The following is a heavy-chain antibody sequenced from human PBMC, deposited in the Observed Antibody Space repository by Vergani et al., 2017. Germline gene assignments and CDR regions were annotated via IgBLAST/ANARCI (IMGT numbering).Heavy chain of an antibody. J-gene: IGHJ4*02. CDR1: GYSFTNYW. V-gene: IGHV5-51*01. CDR3: ARLYGRDSSGSKYFDC. CDR2: IHPADSDT. D-gene: IGHD3-22*01. Sequence: EVQLVQSGAEVKKPGESLKISCQISGYSFTNYWIGWVRQMPGKGLEWMGIIHPADSDTRYSPSFQGQVTISVDKSISTAYLQRSSLRASDSAMYYCARLYGRDSSGSKYFDCWGEGTLVTVSS.